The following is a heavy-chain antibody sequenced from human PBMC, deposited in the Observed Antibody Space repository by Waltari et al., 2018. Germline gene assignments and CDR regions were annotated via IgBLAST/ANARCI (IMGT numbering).Heavy chain of an antibody. D-gene: IGHD6-6*01. CDR3: AKHKGSSGGFFDY. CDR2: ISGSADIT. Sequence: EVQLLASGGGLVQPGGSLRLSCAASGFTFSSYAMSWVRQAPGKGLEWVSVISGSADITYYADSVKGRFTISRDNSKNTLYLQMNSLRAEDTAVYYCAKHKGSSGGFFDYWGQGTLVTVSS. V-gene: IGHV3-23*01. J-gene: IGHJ4*02. CDR1: GFTFSSYA.